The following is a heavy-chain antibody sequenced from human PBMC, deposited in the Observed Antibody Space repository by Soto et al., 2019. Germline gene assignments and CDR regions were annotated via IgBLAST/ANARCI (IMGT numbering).Heavy chain of an antibody. CDR1: GGSICSGGYY. D-gene: IGHD3-10*01. CDR2: IYYSGST. V-gene: IGHV4-31*03. Sequence: PSETLSLTCTVSGGSICSGGYYWRWIRQHPGKGLECIGYIYYSGSTYYNPSLKRRVTISVDTSKNQFSLKLSSVTAADTAVYYCARASPPGGRYYYYGMDVWGQGTTVTVSS. J-gene: IGHJ6*02. CDR3: ARASPPGGRYYYYGMDV.